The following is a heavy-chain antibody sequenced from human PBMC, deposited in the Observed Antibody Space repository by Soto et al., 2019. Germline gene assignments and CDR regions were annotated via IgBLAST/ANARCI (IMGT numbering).Heavy chain of an antibody. J-gene: IGHJ5*02. CDR2: ISVYSGHT. V-gene: IGHV1-18*01. Sequence: QVQLVQSGAEVKKPGASVKVSCKTSGYTFTNYDIAWLRQAPGQGLEWIGWISVYSGHTNYAQNLQGRIIITTDTSTSTAYMDLMSLTTDDTAVYFCARGDAVVVPARFDPWGQGTLVTVSS. D-gene: IGHD2-21*01. CDR3: ARGDAVVVPARFDP. CDR1: GYTFTNYD.